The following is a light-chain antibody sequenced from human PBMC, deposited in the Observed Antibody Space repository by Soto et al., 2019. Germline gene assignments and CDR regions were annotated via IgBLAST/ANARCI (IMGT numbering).Light chain of an antibody. CDR1: SSDVGAYNY. V-gene: IGLV2-14*01. CDR2: DVS. CDR3: SSYTSSSTLV. J-gene: IGLJ2*01. Sequence: QSALTQPASVSGSPGQSITISCTGTSSDVGAYNYVSWYQQHPGKAPKLMIYDVSTRPSGVSDRFSGSKSGTTASLTISGLQAEDEADYYCSSYTSSSTLVFGGGTKVTVL.